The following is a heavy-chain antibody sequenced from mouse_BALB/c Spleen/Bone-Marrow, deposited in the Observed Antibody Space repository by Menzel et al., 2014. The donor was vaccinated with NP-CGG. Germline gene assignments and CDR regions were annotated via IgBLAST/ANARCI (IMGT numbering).Heavy chain of an antibody. CDR1: GFNIKDTY. CDR2: IDPANGNT. V-gene: IGHV14-3*02. J-gene: IGHJ2*01. CDR3: ARLITPDY. Sequence: EVQLQESGAELVKPGASVKLSCTASGFNIKDTYMHWVKQRPEQGLEWIGRIDPANGNTKYDPKFQGKATITADTSSNTAYLQLSSLTSEDTAVYYCARLITPDYLGQGTTLSVSS. D-gene: IGHD2-4*01.